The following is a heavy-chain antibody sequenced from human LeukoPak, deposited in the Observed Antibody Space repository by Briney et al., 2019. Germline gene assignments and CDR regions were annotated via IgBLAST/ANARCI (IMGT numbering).Heavy chain of an antibody. J-gene: IGHJ4*02. D-gene: IGHD6-13*01. Sequence: PGGSLRLSCAASGFTFSSYWMTWLRQAPGQGLEWVANIKQDGSEKSYVDSVKGRFTISRDNAKNSLQLQMNSLSAEDTAVYYCARFNSAAADYWGQGALVTVSS. V-gene: IGHV3-7*01. CDR2: IKQDGSEK. CDR3: ARFNSAAADY. CDR1: GFTFSSYW.